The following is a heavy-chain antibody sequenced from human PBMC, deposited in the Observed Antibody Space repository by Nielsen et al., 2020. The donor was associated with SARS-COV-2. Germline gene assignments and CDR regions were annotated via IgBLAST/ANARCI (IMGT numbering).Heavy chain of an antibody. J-gene: IGHJ4*02. CDR2: IYYSGRT. Sequence: SETLSLTCTVSGGSISSRSYYWAWIRQPPGKGLEGIGSIYYSGRTYYNPSLKSRVTISVDTSKNQFSLKLSSVTDADTAVYYCARQNPYTAVAGTPLGYWGQGTLVTVSS. V-gene: IGHV4-39*01. CDR1: GGSISSRSYY. CDR3: ARQNPYTAVAGTPLGY. D-gene: IGHD6-19*01.